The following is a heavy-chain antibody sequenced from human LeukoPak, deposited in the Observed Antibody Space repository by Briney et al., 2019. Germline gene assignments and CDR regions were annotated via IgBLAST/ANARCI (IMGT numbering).Heavy chain of an antibody. J-gene: IGHJ4*02. V-gene: IGHV3-23*01. CDR3: AKPFRDCSSATCYVSFDY. Sequence: GGSLRLSCTSSGFILSSFAMSWVRQPPGKGLEWVSSISSPGGNTYYADSVKGRFTISRDNSINTLYLQMNSLRADDTAVYYCAKPFRDCSSATCYVSFDYWGQGTLVTVSS. CDR2: ISSPGGNT. CDR1: GFILSSFA. D-gene: IGHD2-2*01.